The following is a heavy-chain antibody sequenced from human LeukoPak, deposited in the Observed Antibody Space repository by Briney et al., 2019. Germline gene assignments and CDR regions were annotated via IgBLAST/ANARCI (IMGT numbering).Heavy chain of an antibody. CDR1: GFTVSTNY. CDR2: IYSGGST. D-gene: IGHD4-11*01. V-gene: IGHV3-66*04. CDR3: ARRMTTEASNWFDP. Sequence: GGSLRLSCGASGFTVSTNYMSWVRQAPGKXLEWVSIIYSGGSTYYADSVKGRFTISRDNSKNTLYLQMNSLRAEDTAVYYCARRMTTEASNWFDPWGQGTLVTVSS. J-gene: IGHJ5*02.